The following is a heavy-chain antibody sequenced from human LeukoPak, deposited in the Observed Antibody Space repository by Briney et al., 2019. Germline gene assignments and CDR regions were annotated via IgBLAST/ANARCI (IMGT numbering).Heavy chain of an antibody. Sequence: SETLSLTCAVYGDSFSGYYWSWIRQPPGKGLEWIAEINHRGSTHYNPSLKSRVNISADTSKSQFSLKLSSVTAADTAVYYCARERRIDPTWGWSWFDLWGQGTLVTVSS. D-gene: IGHD1-1*01. CDR1: GDSFSGYY. CDR3: ARERRIDPTWGWSWFDL. V-gene: IGHV4-34*01. J-gene: IGHJ5*02. CDR2: INHRGST.